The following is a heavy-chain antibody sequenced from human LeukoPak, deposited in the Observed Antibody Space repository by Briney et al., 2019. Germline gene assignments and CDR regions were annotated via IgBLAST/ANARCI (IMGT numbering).Heavy chain of an antibody. CDR2: ISSSSSYI. Sequence: GGSLRLSCAASGFTFSSYSMNWVRQAPGKGLEWVSSISSSSSYIYYADSVKGRFTISRDNAKNSLYLQMNSLRAEDTAVYYCARAHLSSGYYFVPDAFDIWGQGTMVTVSS. D-gene: IGHD3-22*01. CDR3: ARAHLSSGYYFVPDAFDI. V-gene: IGHV3-21*01. J-gene: IGHJ3*02. CDR1: GFTFSSYS.